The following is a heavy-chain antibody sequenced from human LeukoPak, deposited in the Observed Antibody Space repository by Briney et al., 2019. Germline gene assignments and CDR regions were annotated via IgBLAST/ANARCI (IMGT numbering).Heavy chain of an antibody. J-gene: IGHJ4*02. CDR3: ARDLDYSNYLFENYFDY. V-gene: IGHV1-18*01. Sequence: ASVKVSCKASGYTFTSYGISWVRQAPGQGLEWMGWIGAYNGNTNYAQKLQGRVTMTTDTSTSTAYMELRSLRSDDTAVYYCARDLDYSNYLFENYFDYWGQGTLVTVSS. D-gene: IGHD4-4*01. CDR2: IGAYNGNT. CDR1: GYTFTSYG.